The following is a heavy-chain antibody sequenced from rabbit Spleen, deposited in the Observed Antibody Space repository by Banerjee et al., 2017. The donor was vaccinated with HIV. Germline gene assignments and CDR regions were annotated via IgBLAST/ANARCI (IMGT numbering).Heavy chain of an antibody. CDR1: GFDFSSCY. CDR2: IDPVFGST. Sequence: QLKESGGGLVQPGGSLTLSCKASGFDFSSCYMGWVRQAPGKGLEWIAYIDPVFGSTYSANWVNGRFTISSHNAQNTLYLRLNSLTAADTATYFCARLGAGVYGYATLWGPGTLVTVS. J-gene: IGHJ6*01. V-gene: IGHV1S7*01. D-gene: IGHD6-1*01. CDR3: ARLGAGVYGYATL.